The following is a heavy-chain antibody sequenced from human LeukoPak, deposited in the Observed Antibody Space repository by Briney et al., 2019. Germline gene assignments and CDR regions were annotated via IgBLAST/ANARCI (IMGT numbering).Heavy chain of an antibody. D-gene: IGHD5-18*01. V-gene: IGHV1-18*01. CDR3: ARSPGYSYGYVWFDP. Sequence: ASVKVSCKASGYTFTSYGISWVRQAPGQGLEWMGWISAYNGNTNYAQKLQGRVTMTRDTSTSTVYMELSSLRSEDTAVYYCARSPGYSYGYVWFDPWGQGTLVTVSS. J-gene: IGHJ5*02. CDR2: ISAYNGNT. CDR1: GYTFTSYG.